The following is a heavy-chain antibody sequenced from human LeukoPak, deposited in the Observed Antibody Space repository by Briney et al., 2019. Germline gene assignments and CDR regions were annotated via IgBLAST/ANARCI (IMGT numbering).Heavy chain of an antibody. CDR2: IIPIFGTA. J-gene: IGHJ3*02. Sequence: ASVKVSCKTSGYTFTYYYMHWVRQAPGQGLEWMGGIIPIFGTANYAQKFQGRVTITADKSTSTAYMELSSLRSDDTAVYFCARPSSGADDAFDIWGQGTMVTVSS. V-gene: IGHV1-69*06. CDR1: GYTFTYYY. D-gene: IGHD1-1*01. CDR3: ARPSSGADDAFDI.